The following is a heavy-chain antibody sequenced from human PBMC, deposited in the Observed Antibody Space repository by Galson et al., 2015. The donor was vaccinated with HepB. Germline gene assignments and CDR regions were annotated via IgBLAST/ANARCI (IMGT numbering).Heavy chain of an antibody. CDR1: GDSVSSNSAA. Sequence: CAISGDSVSSNSAAWNWIRKSPSRGLEWLGKTYYRSKWYYDYAVSVKSRITINPDTSKNQFSLQLNSVTPDDTAIYYCAREGAYDLSWFDPWGQGTLVTVSS. CDR2: TYYRSKWYY. D-gene: IGHD3-3*01. V-gene: IGHV6-1*01. CDR3: AREGAYDLSWFDP. J-gene: IGHJ5*02.